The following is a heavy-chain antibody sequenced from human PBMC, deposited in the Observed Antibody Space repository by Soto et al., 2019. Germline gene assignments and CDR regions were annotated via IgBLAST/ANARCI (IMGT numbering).Heavy chain of an antibody. CDR2: IYSGGST. CDR1: GFTVSSNY. J-gene: IGHJ3*02. D-gene: IGHD3-3*01. Sequence: GGSLRLSCAASGFTVSSNYMSWVRQAPGKGLEWVSVIYSGGSTYYADSVKGRFTISRDNSKNTLYLQMNSLRAEDTAVYYCARSRGGSITIFGVAYDAFDIWGQGTMVTVSS. V-gene: IGHV3-53*01. CDR3: ARSRGGSITIFGVAYDAFDI.